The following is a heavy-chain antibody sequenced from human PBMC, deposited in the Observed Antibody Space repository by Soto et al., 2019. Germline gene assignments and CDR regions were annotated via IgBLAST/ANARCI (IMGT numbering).Heavy chain of an antibody. CDR1: GDSISSGGYS. Sequence: QLQLQESGSGLVKPSQTLSLTCVVSGDSISSGGYSWNWIQQSPGKGLEWIGHTYHSGGTLYNPSLDSRVTISVDKSKNQFSLRLTSVTAADTAVYYCARDSLSGYYFDFWGQGTLVTVSS. J-gene: IGHJ4*02. CDR3: ARDSLSGYYFDF. CDR2: TYHSGGT. D-gene: IGHD3-22*01. V-gene: IGHV4-30-2*06.